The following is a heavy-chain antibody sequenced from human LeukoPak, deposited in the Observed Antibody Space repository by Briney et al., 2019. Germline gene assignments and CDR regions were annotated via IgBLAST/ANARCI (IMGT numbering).Heavy chain of an antibody. CDR2: IYYSGST. Sequence: PSETLSLTCVVSGGSLSTHHWSWIRQPPGKGLEWIGYIYYSGSTNYNPSLKSRVTISVDTSKNQFSLKLSSVTAADTAVYYCARVTYDYVWGSSPGSFDYWGQGTLVTVSS. V-gene: IGHV4-59*11. J-gene: IGHJ4*02. CDR3: ARVTYDYVWGSSPGSFDY. CDR1: GGSLSTHH. D-gene: IGHD3-16*01.